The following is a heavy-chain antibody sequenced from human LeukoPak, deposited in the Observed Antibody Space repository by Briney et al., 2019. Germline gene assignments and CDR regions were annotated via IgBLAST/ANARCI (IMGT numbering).Heavy chain of an antibody. V-gene: IGHV3-74*01. CDR3: ARDKKSGESSEIDY. CDR2: INRDGSTT. CDR1: GFTFSNYW. Sequence: GGSLRLSCAASGFTFSNYWVHWVRQAPGKGLVWVSRINRDGSTTNYADSVKGRFTVSRDNAKNTLNLQMNSLRAEDTAVYYCARDKKSGESSEIDYWGQGTLVTVST. D-gene: IGHD3-10*01. J-gene: IGHJ4*02.